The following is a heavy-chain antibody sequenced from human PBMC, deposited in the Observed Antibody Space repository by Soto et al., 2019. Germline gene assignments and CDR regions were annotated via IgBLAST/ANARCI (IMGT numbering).Heavy chain of an antibody. D-gene: IGHD3-22*01. CDR1: GGTFSSYA. CDR2: IIPIFGTA. CDR3: ARQRRATMIVVKSSRRYYYGMDV. V-gene: IGHV1-69*12. J-gene: IGHJ6*02. Sequence: QVQLVQSGAEVKKPGSSVKVSCKASGGTFSSYAISWVRQAPGQGLEWMGGIIPIFGTANYAQKFQGRVTITADESTSTAYMELSSLRSEDTAVYYCARQRRATMIVVKSSRRYYYGMDVWGQGTTVTVSS.